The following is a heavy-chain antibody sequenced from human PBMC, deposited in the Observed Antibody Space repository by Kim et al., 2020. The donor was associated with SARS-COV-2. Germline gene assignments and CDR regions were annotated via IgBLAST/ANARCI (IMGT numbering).Heavy chain of an antibody. D-gene: IGHD3-22*01. V-gene: IGHV1-69*13. J-gene: IGHJ3*02. CDR2: IIPIFGTA. Sequence: SVKVSCKASGGTFSSYAISWVRQAPGQGLEWMGGIIPIFGTANYAQKFQGRVTITADESTSTAYMELSSLRSEDTAVYYCATPTLNYYDSSGYRENAFDIWGQGTMVTVSS. CDR3: ATPTLNYYDSSGYRENAFDI. CDR1: GGTFSSYA.